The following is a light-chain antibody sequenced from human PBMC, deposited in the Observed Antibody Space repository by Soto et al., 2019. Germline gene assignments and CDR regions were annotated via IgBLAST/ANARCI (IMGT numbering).Light chain of an antibody. J-gene: IGLJ3*02. CDR1: SSNIGAGYD. V-gene: IGLV1-40*01. Sequence: QSVLTQPPSVSGAPGQRVTISCTGSSSNIGAGYDVHWYQQFPGTAPKLLIYGNSNRPSGVPDRFSGSKSGTSASLAITGLQAEDEADYYCQSYDSSLSGSNGVFGGGTKLTVL. CDR3: QSYDSSLSGSNGV. CDR2: GNS.